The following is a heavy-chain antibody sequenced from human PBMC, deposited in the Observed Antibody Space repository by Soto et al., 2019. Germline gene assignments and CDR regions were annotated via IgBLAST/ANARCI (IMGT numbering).Heavy chain of an antibody. CDR3: AKAGYCSSTSCYDYYYYGMDV. Sequence: PGGSLRLSCAASGFTFSSYAMSWVRQAPGKGLEWVSAISGGGGSTYYADSVKGRFTISRDNSKNTLYLQMNSLRAEDTAVYYCAKAGYCSSTSCYDYYYYGMDVWGQGTTVTVSS. CDR2: ISGGGGST. J-gene: IGHJ6*02. CDR1: GFTFSSYA. D-gene: IGHD2-2*01. V-gene: IGHV3-23*01.